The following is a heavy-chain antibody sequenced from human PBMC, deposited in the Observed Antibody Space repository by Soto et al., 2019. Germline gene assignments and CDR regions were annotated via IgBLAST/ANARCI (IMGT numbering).Heavy chain of an antibody. J-gene: IGHJ4*02. CDR1: GFTFSGLY. D-gene: IGHD6-19*01. CDR3: ARDRGAVTGYYFGY. CDR2: IDSSGVKK. V-gene: IGHV3-11*01. Sequence: QVQLTESGGGLVKPGGSLRLSCAASGFTFSGLYMSWIRQAPGKGLEWVSCIDSSGVKKYYAESVRGRFTISRDNAKNSLYLQMGSLRAEATAVYYCARDRGAVTGYYFGYWGQGTLVTVSS.